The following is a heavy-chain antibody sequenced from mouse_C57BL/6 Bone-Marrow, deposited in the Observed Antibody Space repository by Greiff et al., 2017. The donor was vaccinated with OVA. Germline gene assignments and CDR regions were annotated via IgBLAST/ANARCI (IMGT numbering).Heavy chain of an antibody. J-gene: IGHJ3*01. Sequence: QVQLQQPGAELVRPGTSVKLSCKASGYTFTSYWMHWVKQRPGQGLEWIGVIDSSDSYTNYHQKFKGKATLTVDTSSSTDYMKLSSLTSEDSAVYYGARSITTVVAKDAWFAYWGQGTLVTVSA. D-gene: IGHD1-1*01. V-gene: IGHV1-59*01. CDR2: IDSSDSYT. CDR1: GYTFTSYW. CDR3: ARSITTVVAKDAWFAY.